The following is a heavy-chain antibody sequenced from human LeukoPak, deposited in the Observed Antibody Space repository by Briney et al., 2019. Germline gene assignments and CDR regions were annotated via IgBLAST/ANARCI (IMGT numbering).Heavy chain of an antibody. Sequence: ASVKVSCKASGYTFTSYGITWVRQAPGQGLEWMGWISAYNGNTNYAQKLQGRVTMTTDTSTSTAYMELRSLRSDDTAVYYCARDFPIFGVVIRNWFDPWGQGTLVTVSS. CDR2: ISAYNGNT. V-gene: IGHV1-18*01. CDR3: ARDFPIFGVVIRNWFDP. J-gene: IGHJ5*02. D-gene: IGHD3-3*01. CDR1: GYTFTSYG.